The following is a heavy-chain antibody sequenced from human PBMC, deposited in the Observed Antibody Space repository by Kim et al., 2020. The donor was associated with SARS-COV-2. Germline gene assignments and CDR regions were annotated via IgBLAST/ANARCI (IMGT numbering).Heavy chain of an antibody. CDR1: GFTFSSYA. CDR3: AKDMGVVVIGVGYWYFDL. CDR2: ISGSGGST. J-gene: IGHJ2*01. Sequence: GGSLRLSCAASGFTFSSYAMSWVRQAPGKGLEWVSAISGSGGSTYYADSVKGRFTISRDNSKNTLYLQMNSLRAEDTAVYYCAKDMGVVVIGVGYWYFDLWGRGTLVTVSS. D-gene: IGHD3-22*01. V-gene: IGHV3-23*01.